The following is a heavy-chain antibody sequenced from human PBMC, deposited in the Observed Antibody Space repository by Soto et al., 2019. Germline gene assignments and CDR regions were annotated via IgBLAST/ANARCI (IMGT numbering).Heavy chain of an antibody. CDR2: IYYSGST. Sequence: QLQLQESGPGLVKPSETLSLTCTVSGGSISSSSYYWGWIRQPPGKGLEWIGSIYYSGSTYYNPSLKSRVTISVDTAMNQFSLKLRSVTAADTAVYYCARQGITYYDFWSGGNFAYWGQGTLVTVSS. CDR3: ARQGITYYDFWSGGNFAY. CDR1: GGSISSSSYY. D-gene: IGHD3-3*01. J-gene: IGHJ4*02. V-gene: IGHV4-39*01.